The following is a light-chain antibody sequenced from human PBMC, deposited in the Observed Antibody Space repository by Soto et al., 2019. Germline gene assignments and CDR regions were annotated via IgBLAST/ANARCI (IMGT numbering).Light chain of an antibody. J-gene: IGLJ1*01. Sequence: QSVLTQPPSASGSPGHSVTISCTGTSSDVGAYNYVSWYQQYPAKAPKLIIYEVTKRPSGVPDRFSGSKSGNTASLTVSGLQAEDEADYYCSSYADNNRIFGTGTKVTVL. V-gene: IGLV2-8*01. CDR2: EVT. CDR1: SSDVGAYNY. CDR3: SSYADNNRI.